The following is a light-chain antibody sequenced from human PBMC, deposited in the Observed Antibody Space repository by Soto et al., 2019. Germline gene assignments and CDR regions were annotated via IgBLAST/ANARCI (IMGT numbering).Light chain of an antibody. Sequence: QSALTQPPSASGSPGQSVTISCTGTSSDVGTYNYVSWYQQHPGKAPKLVIYEVNKRPSGVPDRFSASKSGNTASLTVSGLQAEDEADYYCSSFTGNSNVFGTGTKLTVL. CDR2: EVN. CDR3: SSFTGNSNV. CDR1: SSDVGTYNY. J-gene: IGLJ1*01. V-gene: IGLV2-8*01.